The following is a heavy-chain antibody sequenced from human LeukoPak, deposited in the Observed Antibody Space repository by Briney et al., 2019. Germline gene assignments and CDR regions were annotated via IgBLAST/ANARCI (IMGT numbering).Heavy chain of an antibody. CDR2: IYTSGST. Sequence: SETLSLTCTVSGGSISSYYWSWIRQPPGKGLEWIGRIYTSGSTNYNPSLKSRVTISVDTSKNQFSLKLSSVTAADTAVYYCARALEYRLFYPDAFDIWGQGTMVTVSS. CDR1: GGSISSYY. D-gene: IGHD2-2*01. CDR3: ARALEYRLFYPDAFDI. V-gene: IGHV4-4*08. J-gene: IGHJ3*02.